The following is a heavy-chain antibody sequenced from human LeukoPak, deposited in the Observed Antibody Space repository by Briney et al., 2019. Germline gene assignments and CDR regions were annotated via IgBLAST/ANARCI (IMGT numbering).Heavy chain of an antibody. D-gene: IGHD5-24*01. CDR3: ARDGRWNKIDS. Sequence: GGSLRLSCAASGFTFSSYAMSWVRQAPGKGLEWVSAISGSGGSTYYADSVKGRFTISRDNSKNTLYLQMNSLRAEDTAMYYCARDGRWNKIDSWGQGTLVTVSS. CDR2: ISGSGGST. V-gene: IGHV3-23*01. J-gene: IGHJ4*02. CDR1: GFTFSSYA.